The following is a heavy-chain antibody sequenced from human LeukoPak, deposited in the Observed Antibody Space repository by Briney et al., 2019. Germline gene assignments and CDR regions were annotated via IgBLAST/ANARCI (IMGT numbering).Heavy chain of an antibody. D-gene: IGHD2-15*01. CDR1: GFMFGVYA. CDR3: SREVAHLDY. V-gene: IGHV3-49*04. CDR2: IRSYSYGGTT. Sequence: GGSLRLACTAAGFMFGVYALTWVRQAAGKVLEWVGFIRSYSYGGTTEYAASVKGRFNISRDDSKGIAYLQMTRLKPEDTDVSYCSREVAHLDYWGQGTLVTVSS. J-gene: IGHJ4*02.